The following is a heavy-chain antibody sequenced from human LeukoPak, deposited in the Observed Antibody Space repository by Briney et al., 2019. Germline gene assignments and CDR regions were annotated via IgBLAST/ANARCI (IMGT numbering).Heavy chain of an antibody. Sequence: ASVKVSCKTSGYTFSNYGMHWVRQAPRQSLEWMGWINTGNGNTKSSQKFQDRVTLTRDTSASTAYMELNSLSSEDATVYYCARVPLHDTSGRYYPHWGQGTLVTVSS. J-gene: IGHJ1*01. CDR2: INTGNGNT. CDR1: GYTFSNYG. D-gene: IGHD3-22*01. CDR3: ARVPLHDTSGRYYPH. V-gene: IGHV1-3*04.